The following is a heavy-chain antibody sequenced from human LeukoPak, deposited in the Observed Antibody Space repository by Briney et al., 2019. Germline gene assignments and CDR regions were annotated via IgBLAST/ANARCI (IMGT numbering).Heavy chain of an antibody. CDR3: ARDNEGYGY. V-gene: IGHV4-4*07. D-gene: IGHD5-18*01. J-gene: IGHJ4*02. Sequence: PSEALSLTCTFSGGSISSYYWSWIRESPGKVLEWIGRIYTSGSTNYNPSLKSRVTMSVDTSKNQFSLKLSSVTAADTAVYYCARDNEGYGYWGQGTLVTVSS. CDR2: IYTSGST. CDR1: GGSISSYY.